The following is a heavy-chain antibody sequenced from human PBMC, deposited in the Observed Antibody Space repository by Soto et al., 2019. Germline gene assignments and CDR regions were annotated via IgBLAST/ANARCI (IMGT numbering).Heavy chain of an antibody. V-gene: IGHV1-69*06. Sequence: QVQLVQSGAEVKKPGSSVKVSCKTSGDTFSKYAIIWVRQAPGQGLEWVGGIMPMFGTPKYAQKFQDRVTINADTSTSTAYMEMNSLTSDDTAVYYCARVLLRHNYYHNGLDVWGQGTTVTVSS. CDR2: IMPMFGTP. D-gene: IGHD2-21*01. J-gene: IGHJ6*02. CDR3: ARVLLRHNYYHNGLDV. CDR1: GDTFSKYA.